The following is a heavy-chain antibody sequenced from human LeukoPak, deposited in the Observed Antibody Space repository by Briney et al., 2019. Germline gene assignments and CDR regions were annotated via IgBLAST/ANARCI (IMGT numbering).Heavy chain of an antibody. J-gene: IGHJ3*02. D-gene: IGHD3-3*01. V-gene: IGHV3-11*04. Sequence: GGSLRLSCAASGFTFSDYYMSWIRQAPGKGLEWVSYISSSGSTIYYADSVKGRFTISRDNAKNSLYLQMNSLRAEDMAVYYCARGLRFLEWLDAFDIWGQGTMVTVSS. CDR3: ARGLRFLEWLDAFDI. CDR1: GFTFSDYY. CDR2: ISSSGSTI.